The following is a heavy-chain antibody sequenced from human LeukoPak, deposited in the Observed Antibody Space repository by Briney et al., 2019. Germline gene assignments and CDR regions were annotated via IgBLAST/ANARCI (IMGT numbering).Heavy chain of an antibody. D-gene: IGHD1-26*01. Sequence: SETLSLTCSVSGDSTTNYYCSWIRQSPGKGLEWLAYVYKNGHLDYNPSLRSRVTVSVDRSKTQFSLRLRSVTAADTAVYHCAKNGQSGFSFDPWGQGTLVTVSS. CDR1: GDSTTNYY. CDR2: VYKNGHL. CDR3: AKNGQSGFSFDP. V-gene: IGHV4-59*01. J-gene: IGHJ5*02.